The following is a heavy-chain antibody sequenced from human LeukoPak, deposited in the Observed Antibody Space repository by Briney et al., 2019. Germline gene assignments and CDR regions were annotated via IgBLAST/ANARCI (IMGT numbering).Heavy chain of an antibody. CDR2: IYSGGST. CDR3: ARLLWFGELLPYFDY. CDR1: GFIVSSNY. D-gene: IGHD3-10*01. J-gene: IGHJ4*02. V-gene: IGHV3-53*01. Sequence: PGGSLRLSCAASGFIVSSNYMSWVRQALGKGLEWVSVIYSGGSTYYADSVKGRFTISRDNSKNTLYLQMNSLRAEDTAVYYCARLLWFGELLPYFDYWGQGTLVTVSS.